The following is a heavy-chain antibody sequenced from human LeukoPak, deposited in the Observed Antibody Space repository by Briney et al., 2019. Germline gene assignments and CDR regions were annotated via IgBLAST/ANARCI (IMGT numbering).Heavy chain of an antibody. CDR3: ARERGVTMNVNDAFDI. CDR2: IYYSGST. J-gene: IGHJ3*02. V-gene: IGHV4-59*01. D-gene: IGHD4/OR15-4a*01. Sequence: SETPSLTCTVSGGSISSYYWSWIRQPPGKGLEWIGYIYYSGSTNYNPSLKSRVSISVDSSKNQFSLRLTSVTAADTAVYYCARERGVTMNVNDAFDIWGQGTMVTVSS. CDR1: GGSISSYY.